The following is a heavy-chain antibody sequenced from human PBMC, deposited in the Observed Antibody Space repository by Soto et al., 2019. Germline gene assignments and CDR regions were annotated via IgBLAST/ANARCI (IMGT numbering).Heavy chain of an antibody. D-gene: IGHD1-26*01. V-gene: IGHV3-48*03. CDR1: GFTFSSSE. CDR2: IHPSGQPI. Sequence: EVQLVESGGGLVQPGGSLRLSCAVSGFTFSSSEMYWVRQAPGKGLEWISYIHPSGQPIFYADCVKGRFTISRDNANNSLFLQMNSPRAEDTAVYYCARRASRWGQGTMVTVSS. J-gene: IGHJ3*01. CDR3: ARRASR.